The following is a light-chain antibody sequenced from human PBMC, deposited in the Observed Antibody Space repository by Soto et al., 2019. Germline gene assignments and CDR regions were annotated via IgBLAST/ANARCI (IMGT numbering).Light chain of an antibody. Sequence: QSALTQPASVSGSPGQSITISCTGTRSDIGDNNYVSWYQQHPGKAPKVMIYDVSNRPSGVSDRFSGSKSGYTASLTISGLQAEDEADYYCSSYTSSSTWVFGGGTKRPS. CDR1: RSDIGDNNY. V-gene: IGLV2-14*01. J-gene: IGLJ3*02. CDR2: DVS. CDR3: SSYTSSSTWV.